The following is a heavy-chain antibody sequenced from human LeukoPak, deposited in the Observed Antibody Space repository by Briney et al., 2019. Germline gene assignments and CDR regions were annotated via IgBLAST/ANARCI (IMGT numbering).Heavy chain of an antibody. CDR2: INSDGSST. J-gene: IGHJ5*02. CDR3: RREDPIS. CDR1: GFTFSSYW. V-gene: IGHV3-74*01. Sequence: GGSLRLSCAASGFTFSSYWMHWVRQAPGEGLVWVSSINSDGSSTTYADSVKGRFTISRDNAKNTLYLQMNSLTAEDTAVYYCRREDPISWGQGTLVTVSS.